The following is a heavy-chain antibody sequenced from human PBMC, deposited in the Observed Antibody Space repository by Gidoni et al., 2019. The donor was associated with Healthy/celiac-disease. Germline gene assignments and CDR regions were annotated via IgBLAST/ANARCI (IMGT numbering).Heavy chain of an antibody. CDR2: IIPIFGTA. J-gene: IGHJ6*02. CDR1: GGPFPRYA. CDR3: ARAQLYYYDSSGYYQSYYYYGMDV. D-gene: IGHD3-22*01. Sequence: QVQLVQSGADVTKPWSSVKVSCKASGGPFPRYAFRWLRQAPGQGLEWMGGIIPIFGTANYAQKFQGRVTITADESTSTAYMELSSLRSEDTAVYYCARAQLYYYDSSGYYQSYYYYGMDVWGQGTTVTVSS. V-gene: IGHV1-69*01.